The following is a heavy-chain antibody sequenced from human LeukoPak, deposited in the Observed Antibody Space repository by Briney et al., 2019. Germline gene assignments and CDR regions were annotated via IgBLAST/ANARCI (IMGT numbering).Heavy chain of an antibody. J-gene: IGHJ4*02. CDR3: ARGGGFYGSGTTHFDY. D-gene: IGHD3-10*01. V-gene: IGHV4-30-2*01. CDR2: IFHNGNT. CDR1: GGSISSDS. Sequence: PSETLSLTCAVSGGSISSDSWSWIRQPPGKGLEWIGYIFHNGNTHYNPSLKSRVTVSIDKSKNHFSLRLSSVTAADTAVYFCARGGGFYGSGTTHFDYWGQGTLVIVSS.